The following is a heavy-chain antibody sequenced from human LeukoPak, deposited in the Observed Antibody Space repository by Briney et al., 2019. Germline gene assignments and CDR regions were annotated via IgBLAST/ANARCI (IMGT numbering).Heavy chain of an antibody. D-gene: IGHD2-15*01. CDR2: ISGSGGST. CDR3: AVLGYCSGGSCYLRYFQH. Sequence: GGSLRLSCAASGFTFSGYAMSWVRQAPGKGLEWVSAISGSGGSTYYADSVKGRFTISRDNSKNTLYLQMNSLRAEDTAVYYCAVLGYCSGGSCYLRYFQHWGQGTLVTVSS. J-gene: IGHJ1*01. CDR1: GFTFSGYA. V-gene: IGHV3-23*01.